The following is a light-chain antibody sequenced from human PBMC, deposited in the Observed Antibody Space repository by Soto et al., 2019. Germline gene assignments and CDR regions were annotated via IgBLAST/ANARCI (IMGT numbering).Light chain of an antibody. J-gene: IGLJ1*01. Sequence: QSALAQPASVSGSPGQSITISCTGTSSDVGTYNLVSWYQQHPGKAPKLMIYEDSKRPSGVSNRFSGSKSGNTASLTISGLQAEDEADYYCCSYAVGNSYVFGTGTKVTVL. CDR3: CSYAVGNSYV. V-gene: IGLV2-23*01. CDR2: EDS. CDR1: SSDVGTYNL.